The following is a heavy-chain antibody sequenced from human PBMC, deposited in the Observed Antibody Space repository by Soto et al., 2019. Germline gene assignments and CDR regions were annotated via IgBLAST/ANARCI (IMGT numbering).Heavy chain of an antibody. CDR1: RGSISSYY. CDR3: ASHVSPDCGDYYYYYMDV. J-gene: IGHJ6*03. D-gene: IGHD4-17*01. Sequence: PSETLSLTCTVSRGSISSYYWSWIRQPPGKGLEWIGYIYYSGSTNDNPARKSRGTMSVDTSKYQFSLKLSSVTAADTAVYYCASHVSPDCGDYYYYYMDVWGKRTTVTVSS. CDR2: IYYSGST. V-gene: IGHV4-59*08.